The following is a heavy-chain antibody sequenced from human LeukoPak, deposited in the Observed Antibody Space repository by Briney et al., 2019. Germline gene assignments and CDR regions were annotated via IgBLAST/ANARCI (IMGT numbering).Heavy chain of an antibody. J-gene: IGHJ6*02. V-gene: IGHV3-74*01. CDR1: GFTFSNYW. D-gene: IGHD3-22*01. CDR3: ARDLTYYYDSRKTYYYYGMDV. CDR2: INSDGSST. Sequence: PGRSLRLSCAASGFTFSNYWMHWVRHAPGKGLVWVSHINSDGSSTNYADSVKGRFTISRDNAKNMMYLQMNSLRAEDTAVYYCARDLTYYYDSRKTYYYYGMDVWGQGTTVTVSS.